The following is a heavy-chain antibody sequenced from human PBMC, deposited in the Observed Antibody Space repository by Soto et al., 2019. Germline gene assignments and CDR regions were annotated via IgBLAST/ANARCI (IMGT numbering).Heavy chain of an antibody. CDR3: ARERAPILQGPHLGLDV. D-gene: IGHD3-3*02. V-gene: IGHV1-69*04. CDR1: GGTFRNYP. CDR2: VIPLLDMT. J-gene: IGHJ6*02. Sequence: QVQLVQSGAEVKKPGSSVKVSCKASGGTFRNYPITWVRQAPGQGLEWMGRVIPLLDMTNYAQTFQGRVTLPADKSTSTPFMELRSLRSDDTAVYYCARERAPILQGPHLGLDVWGQGTTVTVS.